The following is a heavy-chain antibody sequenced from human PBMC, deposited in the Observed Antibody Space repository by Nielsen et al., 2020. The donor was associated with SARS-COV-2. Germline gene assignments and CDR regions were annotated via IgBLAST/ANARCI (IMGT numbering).Heavy chain of an antibody. CDR1: GFTFSSYG. D-gene: IGHD6-19*01. V-gene: IGHV3-30*18. CDR2: ISHDESNR. J-gene: IGHJ4*02. Sequence: GESLKISCAASGFTFSSYGMHWVRQAPGQGLEWVAFISHDESNRYYADSVKGRLTISRDNSRNTLYLQLNSLRADDTAVYYCAKDVEMHYSSGWYIFDYWGQGTLVTVSS. CDR3: AKDVEMHYSSGWYIFDY.